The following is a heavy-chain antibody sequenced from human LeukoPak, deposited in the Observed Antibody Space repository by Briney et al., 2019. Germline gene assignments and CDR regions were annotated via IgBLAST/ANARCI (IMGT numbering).Heavy chain of an antibody. CDR1: GLTFSSDS. CDR3: ARNRDGLGL. D-gene: IGHD3-16*01. V-gene: IGHV3-74*01. CDR2: INADGTST. Sequence: GGSLRLSCAASGLTFSSDSMVWVRQAPGKGLVWVSYINADGTSTTYADSVKGRFTISRVNAEKTVYLQMNSLTSEDTAVYYCARNRDGLGLWGQGTLVTVSS. J-gene: IGHJ4*02.